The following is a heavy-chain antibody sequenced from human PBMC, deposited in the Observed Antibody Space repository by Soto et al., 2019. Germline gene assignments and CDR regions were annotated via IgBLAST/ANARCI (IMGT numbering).Heavy chain of an antibody. CDR3: AREKNEDSGSSNWSFDL. CDR2: IIPILGIA. V-gene: IGHV1-69*08. J-gene: IGHJ2*01. D-gene: IGHD1-26*01. Sequence: QVQLVQSGAEVKKPGSSVKVSCKASGGTFSSYTISWVRQAPGQGLEWMGRIIPILGIANYAQKFQGRVTITADKSTSTAYKELSSLRSEDTPVYNCAREKNEDSGSSNWSFDLLGRGTLVTVSS. CDR1: GGTFSSYT.